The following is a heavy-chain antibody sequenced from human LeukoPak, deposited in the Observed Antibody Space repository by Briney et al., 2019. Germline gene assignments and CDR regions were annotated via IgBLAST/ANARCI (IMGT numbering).Heavy chain of an antibody. CDR2: ISGSGGST. D-gene: IGHD4-11*01. J-gene: IGHJ4*02. CDR3: AKDTQGGRYSNY. Sequence: GGSLRLSCAASGFTFSSYAMSWVRQAPGKGLEWVSAISGSGGSTYYADSVKGRFTISRDNSKNTPYLQMNSLRAEDTAVYYCAKDTQGGRYSNYWGQGTLVTVSS. CDR1: GFTFSSYA. V-gene: IGHV3-23*01.